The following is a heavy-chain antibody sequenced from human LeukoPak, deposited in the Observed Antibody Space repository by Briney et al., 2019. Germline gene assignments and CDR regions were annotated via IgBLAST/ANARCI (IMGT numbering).Heavy chain of an antibody. CDR1: GGSISSYY. J-gene: IGHJ4*02. D-gene: IGHD3-22*01. CDR2: IFDSGDT. CDR3: ARQRIEYYYDTRGSSLFDY. V-gene: IGHV4-59*08. Sequence: PSETLSLTCTVSGGSISSYYWSWIRQPPRKGLEWIGYIFDSGDTNYNPSLRSRVSISLDTSQNQLSLRLTSVTAAGTAVYYCARQRIEYYYDTRGSSLFDYWGQGTLVTVSS.